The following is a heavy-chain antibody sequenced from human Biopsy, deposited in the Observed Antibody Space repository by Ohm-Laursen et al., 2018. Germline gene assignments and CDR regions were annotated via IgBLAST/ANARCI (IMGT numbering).Heavy chain of an antibody. CDR2: VFHSGIT. CDR3: ARHPTGFWFDP. J-gene: IGHJ5*02. V-gene: IGHV4-39*01. CDR1: GGSVSSNVHY. Sequence: GTLSLTCTVSGGSVSSNVHYWAWIRQPPGKGLEYIGTVFHSGITFYNPSLKSRVTISIDTSKNQFSLNLSSVTAADTAVYYCARHPTGFWFDPWGQGTLVTVSS.